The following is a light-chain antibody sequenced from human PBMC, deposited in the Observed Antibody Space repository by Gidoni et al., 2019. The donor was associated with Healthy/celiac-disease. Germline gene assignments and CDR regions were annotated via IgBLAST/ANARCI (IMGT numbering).Light chain of an antibody. J-gene: IGKJ1*01. V-gene: IGKV3-15*01. Sequence: EIVMTQSPATLSVSPGERATLSCRASQSVSSNFAWYQQKPGQAPRLLIYGASTRATGIPARFSGSGSGTEFTLTISRLQSEDFAVYCCQQYSNWPPMTFGQGTKVEIK. CDR3: QQYSNWPPMT. CDR2: GAS. CDR1: QSVSSN.